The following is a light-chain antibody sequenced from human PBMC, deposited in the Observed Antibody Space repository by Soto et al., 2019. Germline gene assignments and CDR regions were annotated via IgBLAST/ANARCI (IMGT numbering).Light chain of an antibody. CDR3: QSYDNSLSVYV. V-gene: IGLV1-40*01. CDR1: SSNIGAHYD. J-gene: IGLJ1*01. CDR2: GNS. Sequence: SVLTQPPSVSGAPGRRVTISCTGSSSNIGAHYDVHWYQQLPGTAPKLLIYGNSNRPSGVPDRFSGSKSGTSASLAITGLQAEDEADYYCQSYDNSLSVYVFGTGTKVTVL.